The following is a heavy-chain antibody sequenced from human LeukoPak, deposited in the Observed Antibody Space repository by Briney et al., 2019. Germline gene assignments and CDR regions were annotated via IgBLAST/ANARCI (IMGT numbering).Heavy chain of an antibody. Sequence: PRASVKVSCKASGYTFTGYYMHWVRQAPGQGLEWMGWINPNSGGTNYAQKFQGRVTMTRDTSISTAYMELSRLRSDDTAVYYCARPCTSCPSDAFDIWGQGTMVTVSS. CDR3: ARPCTSCPSDAFDI. J-gene: IGHJ3*02. V-gene: IGHV1-2*02. D-gene: IGHD2-2*01. CDR2: INPNSGGT. CDR1: GYTFTGYY.